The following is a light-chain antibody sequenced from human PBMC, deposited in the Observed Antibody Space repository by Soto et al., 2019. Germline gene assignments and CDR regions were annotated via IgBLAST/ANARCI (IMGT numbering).Light chain of an antibody. Sequence: EIVMTQSPATLSVSPGERTTLSCRASQSVSSSLAWYQKEPGQAPRLLIYGASTRAADVPARFSGSGSGTDFTLTISSREPEDVAVYNCQYRSNWSPGTFGQGTRLEI. CDR1: QSVSSS. J-gene: IGKJ5*01. V-gene: IGKV3-15*01. CDR3: QYRSNWSPGT. CDR2: GAS.